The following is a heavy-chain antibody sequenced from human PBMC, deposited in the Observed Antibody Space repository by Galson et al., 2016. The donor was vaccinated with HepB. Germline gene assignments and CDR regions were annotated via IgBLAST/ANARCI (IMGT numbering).Heavy chain of an antibody. CDR2: IYWDDDK. V-gene: IGHV2-5*02. CDR1: GFSLTTSGVG. D-gene: IGHD3-9*01. CDR3: AHGVRYYCTPTRCPKCDILTGYYATPHYFDY. Sequence: PALVKPTQTLTLTCTFSGFSLTTSGVGVGWIRQPPGKALEWLALIYWDDDKRYSPSLKSRLTITKDTSKNQVVLTMTNMDPMDTATYYCAHGVRYYCTPTRCPKCDILTGYYATPHYFDYWGQGTLVTVSS. J-gene: IGHJ4*02.